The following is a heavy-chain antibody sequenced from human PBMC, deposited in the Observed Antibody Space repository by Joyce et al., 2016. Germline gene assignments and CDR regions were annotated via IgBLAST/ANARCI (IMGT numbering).Heavy chain of an antibody. CDR3: AKRGYCGGGRCYSFHFDY. CDR2: MSSDGKNE. Sequence: QLEESGGGVVQPGRSLRLSCAASGFTFSTHGMHWVRQTQGMGLEWVALMSSDGKNEYYADSVKGRFTISRDNSKSTLYLQMNSLRVEDTAVYYCAKRGYCGGGRCYSFHFDYWGQGTLVTVSS. V-gene: IGHV3-30*18. J-gene: IGHJ4*02. D-gene: IGHD2-15*01. CDR1: GFTFSTHG.